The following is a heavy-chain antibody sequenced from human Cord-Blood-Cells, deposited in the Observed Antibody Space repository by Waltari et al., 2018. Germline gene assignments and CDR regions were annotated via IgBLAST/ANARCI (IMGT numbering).Heavy chain of an antibody. CDR2: IIPILGAA. V-gene: IGHV1-69*06. Sequence: QVQLVQSGAEVKKPGSSVKVSCKASGGTFSSYAISWVRQAPGQGLEWMGGIIPILGAANYAQKFQGRVTITAEKSTSTAYMELSSLRSEDTAVYYWARDFRSRGAATLDYWGQGTLVTVSS. J-gene: IGHJ4*02. CDR1: GGTFSSYA. D-gene: IGHD1-26*01. CDR3: ARDFRSRGAATLDY.